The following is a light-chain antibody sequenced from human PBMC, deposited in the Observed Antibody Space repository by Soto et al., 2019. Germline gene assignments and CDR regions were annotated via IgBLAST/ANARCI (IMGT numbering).Light chain of an antibody. V-gene: IGKV1-5*03. CDR3: HQYNLTSLS. Sequence: DIQMTQSPSTLSASIGDRVTITCRSSQNISSWLSWYQQKPGKAPNLLIYQASILERRVPSRFSGSGSGTEFSLTIRSLQPDDFATLYCHQYNLTSLSFGGGTKVEIK. CDR2: QAS. CDR1: QNISSW. J-gene: IGKJ4*01.